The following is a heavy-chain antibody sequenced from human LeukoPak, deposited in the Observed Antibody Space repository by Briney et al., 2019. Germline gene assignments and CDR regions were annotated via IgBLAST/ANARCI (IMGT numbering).Heavy chain of an antibody. CDR1: GFTFSSYS. CDR3: ARGLLTSSGSYSHDAFDI. D-gene: IGHD3-10*01. CDR2: ISSSSSYI. J-gene: IGHJ3*02. Sequence: GGSLRLSCAASGFTFSSYSMNWVRQAPGKGLEWVSSISSSSSYIYYADSVKGRFTISRDNAKNSLYLQMNSLRAEDTAVHYCARGLLTSSGSYSHDAFDIWGQGTMVTVSS. V-gene: IGHV3-21*01.